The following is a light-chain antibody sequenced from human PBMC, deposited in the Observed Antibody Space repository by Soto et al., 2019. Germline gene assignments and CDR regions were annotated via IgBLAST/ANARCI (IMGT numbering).Light chain of an antibody. Sequence: QSALTQPASLSGSPGQSITIFCTGTSGDVGSYNLVSWYQQHPGKAPKLIIYEGSQRPSGVSDRFSGSKSGNTASLTISGLQAQDEADYYCCLYIGATTYVFGTGTKVTVL. CDR3: CLYIGATTYV. CDR2: EGS. J-gene: IGLJ1*01. CDR1: SGDVGSYNL. V-gene: IGLV2-23*01.